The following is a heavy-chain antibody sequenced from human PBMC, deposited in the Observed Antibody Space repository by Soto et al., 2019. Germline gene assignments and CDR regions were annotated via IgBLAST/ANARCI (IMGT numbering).Heavy chain of an antibody. CDR3: ARTTYGSGSYYSEHFYYFYHMDV. J-gene: IGHJ6*02. CDR2: IIPIFGTA. V-gene: IGHV1-69*01. Sequence: QVQLVQSGAEVKKTGSSVKVSCKASGGTFSTYAISWVRQAPGQGLEWLGGIIPIFGTANYAQKFQDKVTITADESTSTAYMELNSLTSEDTAVYYCARTTYGSGSYYSEHFYYFYHMDVWGQGTTVTVSS. D-gene: IGHD3-10*01. CDR1: GGTFSTYA.